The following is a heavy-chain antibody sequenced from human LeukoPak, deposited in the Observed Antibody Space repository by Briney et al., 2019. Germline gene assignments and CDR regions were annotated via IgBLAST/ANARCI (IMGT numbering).Heavy chain of an antibody. CDR1: GVSFIRTW. J-gene: IGHJ3*02. D-gene: IGHD7-27*01. CDR3: ARDLLTGDPKEAFDI. V-gene: IGHV3-48*02. CDR2: ITPGSGNM. Sequence: PGGSLRLSCAASGVSFIRTWMHWVRQAPEKGLEWVSSITPGSGNMYYADSVKGRFSISRDNAKNSLYLQMNSLRDEDTAVYYCARDLLTGDPKEAFDIWGQGTIITVSS.